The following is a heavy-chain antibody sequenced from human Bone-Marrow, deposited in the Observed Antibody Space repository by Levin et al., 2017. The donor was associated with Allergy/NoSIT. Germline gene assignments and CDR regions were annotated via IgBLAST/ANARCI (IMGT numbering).Heavy chain of an antibody. V-gene: IGHV4-30-2*01. CDR3: AREVVAAAGTGWFDP. CDR1: GGSISSGGYS. J-gene: IGHJ5*02. D-gene: IGHD6-13*01. Sequence: SETLSLTCAVSGGSISSGGYSWSWIRQPPGKGLEWIGYIYHSGSTYYNPSLKSRVTISVDRSKNQFSLKLSSVTAADTAVYYCAREVVAAAGTGWFDPWGQGTLVTVSS. CDR2: IYHSGST.